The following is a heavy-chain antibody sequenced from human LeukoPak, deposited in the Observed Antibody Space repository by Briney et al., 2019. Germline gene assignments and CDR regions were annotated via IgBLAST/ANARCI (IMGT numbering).Heavy chain of an antibody. CDR1: GFTFNVYA. CDR3: ARVDDLDAFDI. Sequence: GGSLRLSCAASGFTFNVYAMSWVRQAPGKGLEWVSSIGGIDDNIYYADPVRGRFTISRDNSKNTLYLQMNSLRAEDTAVYYCARVDDLDAFDIWGQGTMVTVSS. V-gene: IGHV3-23*01. J-gene: IGHJ3*02. D-gene: IGHD2-2*03. CDR2: IGGIDDNI.